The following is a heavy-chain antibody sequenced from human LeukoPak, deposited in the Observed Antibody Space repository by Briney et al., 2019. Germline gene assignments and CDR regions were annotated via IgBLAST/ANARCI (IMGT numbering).Heavy chain of an antibody. CDR1: GFTFSSYA. CDR3: AKAVDSSGYYPCFDY. D-gene: IGHD3-22*01. CDR2: ISCSGGST. J-gene: IGHJ4*02. V-gene: IGHV3-23*01. Sequence: GGSLRLSCAASGFTFSSYAMSWVRQAPGKGLEWVSAISCSGGSTYYADSVKGRFTISRDNSKNTLYLQMNSLRAEDTAVYYCAKAVDSSGYYPCFDYWGQGTLVTVSS.